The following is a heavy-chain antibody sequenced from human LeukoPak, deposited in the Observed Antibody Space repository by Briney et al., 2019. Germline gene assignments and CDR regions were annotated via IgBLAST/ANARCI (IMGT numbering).Heavy chain of an antibody. CDR2: ISYDGSNK. J-gene: IGHJ4*02. V-gene: IGHV3-30*18. CDR3: AKDRRISSSWPFDY. CDR1: GFTFSSYG. Sequence: GRSLRLSCAASGFTFSSYGMHWVRQAPGKGLEWVAVISYDGSNKYYADSVKGRFTISRDNSKNTLYLQMNSLRAEDTAVYYCAKDRRISSSWPFDYWGQGTLVTVSS. D-gene: IGHD6-13*01.